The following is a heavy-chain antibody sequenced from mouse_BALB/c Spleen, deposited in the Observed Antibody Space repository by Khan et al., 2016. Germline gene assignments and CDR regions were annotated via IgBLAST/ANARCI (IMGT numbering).Heavy chain of an antibody. V-gene: IGHV1-61*01. CDR2: IHPSDSES. D-gene: IGHD2-5*01. Sequence: QVQLQQPGTELVRPGASVKLSCKASGYSFTRYWMNWVKQRPGQGLEWIGMIHPSDSESRLNQKFKDKATLTVDNSSSIAYMQLSSPTSEDSAVYSCTRSAYSNQPYYAMDYWGQGTSVTVSS. J-gene: IGHJ4*01. CDR1: GYSFTRYW. CDR3: TRSAYSNQPYYAMDY.